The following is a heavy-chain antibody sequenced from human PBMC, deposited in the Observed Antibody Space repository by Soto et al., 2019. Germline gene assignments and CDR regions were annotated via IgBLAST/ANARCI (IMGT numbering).Heavy chain of an antibody. V-gene: IGHV3-7*05. D-gene: IGHD5-12*01. CDR2: IKQDGSEK. CDR1: GFTFSSYW. CDR3: ARDHWRWLQLFDY. Sequence: GGSLRLSCAASGFTFSSYWMSWVRQAPGKGLEWVANIKQDGSEKYYVDSVKGRFTISRDNAKNSLYLQMNSLRAEDTAVYYCARDHWRWLQLFDYWGQGTLVTVSS. J-gene: IGHJ4*02.